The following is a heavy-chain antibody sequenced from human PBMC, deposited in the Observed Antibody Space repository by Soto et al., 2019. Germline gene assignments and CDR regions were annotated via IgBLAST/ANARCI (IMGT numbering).Heavy chain of an antibody. Sequence: ASVKVSCKASGYTFTGYYMHWVRQASGQGLEWMGWINPNSGGTNYAQKFQGWVTMTRDTSISTAYMELSRLRSDDTAVYYCARDLSGYSSGWYGYWGQGTLVTVSS. CDR2: INPNSGGT. CDR1: GYTFTGYY. V-gene: IGHV1-2*04. J-gene: IGHJ4*02. CDR3: ARDLSGYSSGWYGY. D-gene: IGHD6-19*01.